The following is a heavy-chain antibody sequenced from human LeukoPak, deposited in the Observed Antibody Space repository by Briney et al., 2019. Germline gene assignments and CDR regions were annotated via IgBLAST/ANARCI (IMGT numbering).Heavy chain of an antibody. Sequence: GGSLRLSCAASGFTFSSYSMNWVRQAPGKGLEWVSYISSSSTIYYADSVKGRFTISRDNAKNSLYLQMNSLRAEDTAVYYCAKGSKKVAMISRVPHYMDVWGKGTTVTISS. CDR2: ISSSSTI. D-gene: IGHD5-12*01. J-gene: IGHJ6*03. V-gene: IGHV3-48*01. CDR3: AKGSKKVAMISRVPHYMDV. CDR1: GFTFSSYS.